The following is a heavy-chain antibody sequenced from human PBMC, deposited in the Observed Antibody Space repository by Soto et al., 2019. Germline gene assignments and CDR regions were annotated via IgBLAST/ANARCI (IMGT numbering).Heavy chain of an antibody. D-gene: IGHD2-2*01. CDR1: GYTFTSYG. J-gene: IGHJ6*03. Sequence: ASVKVSCKASGYTFTSYGISWVRQAPGQRLEWMGWISAYNGNTNYAQKLQGRVTMTTDTSTSTAYMELRSLRSDDTAVYYCARAETPFDQYCSSTSCYYYMDVWGKGTTVTVSS. V-gene: IGHV1-18*01. CDR3: ARAETPFDQYCSSTSCYYYMDV. CDR2: ISAYNGNT.